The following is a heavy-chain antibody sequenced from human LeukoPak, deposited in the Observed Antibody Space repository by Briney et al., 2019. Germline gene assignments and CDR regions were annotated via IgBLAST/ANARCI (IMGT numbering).Heavy chain of an antibody. Sequence: SETLSLTCAVYGGSFSGYYWSWIRQPPGKGLEWIGEINHSGSTNYNPSLQSRVTISVDTSKNQFSLKLSSVTAADTALYYCARLSTVTTSFDYWGQGTLVTVSS. D-gene: IGHD4-17*01. CDR3: ARLSTVTTSFDY. CDR1: GGSFSGYY. J-gene: IGHJ4*02. V-gene: IGHV4-34*01. CDR2: INHSGST.